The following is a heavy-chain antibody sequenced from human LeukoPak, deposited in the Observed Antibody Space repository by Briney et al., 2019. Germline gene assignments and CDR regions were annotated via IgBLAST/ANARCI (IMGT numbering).Heavy chain of an antibody. D-gene: IGHD1-26*01. CDR2: ISYDGSNK. V-gene: IGHV3-30*18. CDR1: GFTFSSYG. J-gene: IGHJ4*02. Sequence: GRSLRLSCAASGFTFSSYGMHWVRQAPGKGLEWVAVISYDGSNKYYADSVKGRFTISRDNAKNSLYLQMNSLRAEDTALYYCAKDIGNSGSYDYFDYWGQGTLVTVSS. CDR3: AKDIGNSGSYDYFDY.